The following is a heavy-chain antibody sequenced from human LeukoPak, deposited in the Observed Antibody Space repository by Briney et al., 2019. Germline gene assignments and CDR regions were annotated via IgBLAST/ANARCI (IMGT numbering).Heavy chain of an antibody. J-gene: IGHJ4*02. D-gene: IGHD5-24*01. Sequence: SETLSLTCTVSGGSISSYYWSWIRQPPGKGLEWIGYIYYSGSTNYNPSLKSRVTISVDTSKNQFSLKLSSVTAADTAVYYCASSRDGYNSLGYWGQGTLVTVSS. CDR1: GGSISSYY. CDR2: IYYSGST. V-gene: IGHV4-59*01. CDR3: ASSRDGYNSLGY.